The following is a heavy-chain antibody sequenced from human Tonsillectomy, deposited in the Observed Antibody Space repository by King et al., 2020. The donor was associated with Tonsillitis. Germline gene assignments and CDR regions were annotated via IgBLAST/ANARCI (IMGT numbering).Heavy chain of an antibody. D-gene: IGHD6-13*01. J-gene: IGHJ6*02. CDR2: ISGSGGST. Sequence: QLVQSGGGLVQPGGSLRLSCAASGFTFSSYAMSWVRQAPGKGLEWVSAISGSGGSTYYADSVKGRFTISRDNSKNTLYLQMNSLRAEDTAVYYCANLAAAGTQYYYGMDVWGQGTTVTVSS. V-gene: IGHV3-23*04. CDR1: GFTFSSYA. CDR3: ANLAAAGTQYYYGMDV.